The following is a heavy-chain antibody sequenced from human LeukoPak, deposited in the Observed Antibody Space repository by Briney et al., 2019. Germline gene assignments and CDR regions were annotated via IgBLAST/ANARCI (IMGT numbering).Heavy chain of an antibody. Sequence: ASVKVSCRASGYTFTGYYMHWVRQAPGQGLEWMGWINPNSGGTNYAQKFQGRVTMTRDTSISTAYMELSRLRSDDTAVYYCARRHYYDSSGPQTRFDPWGQGTLVTVSS. V-gene: IGHV1-2*02. CDR2: INPNSGGT. CDR1: GYTFTGYY. J-gene: IGHJ5*02. CDR3: ARRHYYDSSGPQTRFDP. D-gene: IGHD3-22*01.